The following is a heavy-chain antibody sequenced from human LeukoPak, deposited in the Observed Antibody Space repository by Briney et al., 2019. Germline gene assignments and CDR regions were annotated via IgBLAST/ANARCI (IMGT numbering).Heavy chain of an antibody. CDR3: ARDTGIVVVTAGLDY. CDR1: GGTFSSYA. Sequence: ASVKVSCKASGGTFSSYAISWVRQAPGQGLEWMGRIIPILGIANYAQKFQGRVTITADKSTSTAYIELSSLRSEDTAVYYCARDTGIVVVTAGLDYWGQGTLVTVSS. V-gene: IGHV1-69*04. J-gene: IGHJ4*02. D-gene: IGHD2-21*02. CDR2: IIPILGIA.